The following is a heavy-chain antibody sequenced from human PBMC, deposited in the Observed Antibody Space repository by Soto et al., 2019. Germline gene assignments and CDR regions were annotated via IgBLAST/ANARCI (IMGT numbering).Heavy chain of an antibody. CDR2: IYYSGST. V-gene: IGHV4-30-4*01. J-gene: IGHJ4*02. Sequence: PSETLSLTCTVSGGSISSGDYYWSWIRQPPGKGLEWIGYIYYSGSTYYNPSLKSRVTTSVDTSKNQFSLKLSSVTAADTAVYYCARGGYYDSSGYLYWGQGTLVTVSS. CDR3: ARGGYYDSSGYLY. CDR1: GGSISSGDYY. D-gene: IGHD3-22*01.